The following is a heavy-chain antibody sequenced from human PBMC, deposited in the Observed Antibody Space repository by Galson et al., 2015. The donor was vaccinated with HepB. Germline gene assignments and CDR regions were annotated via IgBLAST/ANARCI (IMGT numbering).Heavy chain of an antibody. CDR3: ARERLTSGYYPEYFQD. J-gene: IGHJ1*01. Sequence: SLRLSCAASGVSVSSNYMRWVRQAPGKGLEWVSVIYSGGTTYYADSVQGRVTIARDNSKNTLYLQMNSLRAEDTAVYYGARERLTSGYYPEYFQDWGQGTLVTVSS. CDR1: GVSVSSNY. CDR2: IYSGGTT. D-gene: IGHD3-22*01. V-gene: IGHV3-53*01.